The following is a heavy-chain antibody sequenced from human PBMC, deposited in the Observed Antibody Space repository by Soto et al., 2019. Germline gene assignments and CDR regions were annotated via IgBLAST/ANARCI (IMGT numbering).Heavy chain of an antibody. D-gene: IGHD6-19*01. Sequence: EVQILESGGGLIQPGESLRLSCAASGFTFSTYTMSWVRQAPEKGLEWVSSISASGGSTYYADSVKGRFTIFRDNSNNTLFLHMSRLRADDTAVYYCASEEAVGLFDYWGQGTLVTVSS. J-gene: IGHJ4*02. CDR1: GFTFSTYT. CDR2: ISASGGST. V-gene: IGHV3-23*01. CDR3: ASEEAVGLFDY.